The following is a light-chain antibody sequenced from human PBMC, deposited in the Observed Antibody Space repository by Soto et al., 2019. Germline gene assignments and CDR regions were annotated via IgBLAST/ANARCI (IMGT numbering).Light chain of an antibody. CDR2: AAS. J-gene: IGKJ3*01. CDR3: QHYGGSPFT. CDR1: QSVSVNS. V-gene: IGKV3-20*01. Sequence: EIVLTQSPGTLSLSPGERATLSCRASQSVSVNSLAWYQQKGGEAPRLLIYAASTRATGVPDRFSSSGSGTDFALTISRLETEDFAVYYCQHYGGSPFTFGPGTKVDIK.